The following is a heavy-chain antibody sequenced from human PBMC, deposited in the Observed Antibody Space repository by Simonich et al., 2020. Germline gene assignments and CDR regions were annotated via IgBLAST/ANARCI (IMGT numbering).Heavy chain of an antibody. D-gene: IGHD6-13*01. CDR1: GYTFTGYY. J-gene: IGHJ6*03. V-gene: IGHV1-2*02. CDR2: INPNVGGK. CDR3: ARGRIAAAGTYYYYYMDV. Sequence: QVQLVQSGAEVKKPGASVKVSCKASGYTFTGYYMHWVRQAPGQGLGGRGWINPNVGGKNYAQKFQGRVTRTRDTSISTAYMELGRLRSDDTAVYYCARGRIAAAGTYYYYYMDVWGKGTTVTVSS.